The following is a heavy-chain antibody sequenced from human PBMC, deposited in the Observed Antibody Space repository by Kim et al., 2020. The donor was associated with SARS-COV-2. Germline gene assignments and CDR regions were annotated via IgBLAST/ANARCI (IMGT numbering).Heavy chain of an antibody. CDR3: ASGNDYGDSKTAFDI. D-gene: IGHD4-17*01. Sequence: GESLKISCKGSGYSFTSYWIAWVRQMPGKGLEWMGIIYPADSDTRYSPSFQGQGTISVDKSISTAYLQWSSLKASETAMYYCASGNDYGDSKTAFDIWGQGTMVTVSS. J-gene: IGHJ3*02. CDR1: GYSFTSYW. CDR2: IYPADSDT. V-gene: IGHV5-51*01.